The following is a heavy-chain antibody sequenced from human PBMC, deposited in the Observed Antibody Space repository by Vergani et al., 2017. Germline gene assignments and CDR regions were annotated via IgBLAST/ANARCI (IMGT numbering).Heavy chain of an antibody. D-gene: IGHD3-3*01. CDR3: ARARSFRSGYYMTVSGWFDP. J-gene: IGHJ5*02. V-gene: IGHV1-24*01. CDR2: FDPEDGET. CDR1: GYTLTELS. Sequence: QVQLVQSGAEVKKPGASVKVSCKVSGYTLTELSMHWVRQAPGKGLEWMGGFDPEDGETIYAQKFQGRVTMTEDTSTDTAYMELSSLRSEDTAVYYCARARSFRSGYYMTVSGWFDPWGQGTLVTVSS.